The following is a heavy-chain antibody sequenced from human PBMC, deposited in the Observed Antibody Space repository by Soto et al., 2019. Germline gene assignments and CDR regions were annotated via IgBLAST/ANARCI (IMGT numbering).Heavy chain of an antibody. CDR3: VKGGWLDF. V-gene: IGHV3-66*01. CDR2: IYSGGST. Sequence: PGGSLRLSCAASGSIFSSYGMHWVRQAPGKGLEWVSVIYSGGSTYYADSVKGRFTISRDNSKNTLYLQMNSLRAEDTAVYACVKGGWLDFWGQGTLVTVSS. J-gene: IGHJ5*01. D-gene: IGHD3-16*01. CDR1: GSIFSSYG.